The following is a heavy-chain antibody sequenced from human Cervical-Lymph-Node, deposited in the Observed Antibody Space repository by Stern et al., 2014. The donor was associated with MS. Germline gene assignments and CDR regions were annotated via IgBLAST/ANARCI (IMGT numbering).Heavy chain of an antibody. CDR1: GGPISSDNS. D-gene: IGHD2-2*01. J-gene: IGHJ4*02. CDR3: ARDFEFQLQCD. CDR2: VYDSGSD. V-gene: IGHV4-4*02. Sequence: QVQLQESGPGLVKPSGTLSLTCAASGGPISSDNSWSWVRQPPGKALEWIGEVYDSGSDNYNRTLKGRVTMSVDKSKTHFSRRLTSVTAADTAVYYCARDFEFQLQCDWGQGALVTVSS.